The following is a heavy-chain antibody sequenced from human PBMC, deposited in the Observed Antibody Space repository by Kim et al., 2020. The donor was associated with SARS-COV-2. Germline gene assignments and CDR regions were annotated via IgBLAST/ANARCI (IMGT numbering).Heavy chain of an antibody. V-gene: IGHV3-9*01. CDR2: ISWNSGSI. CDR1: GFTFDDYA. Sequence: GGSLRLSCAASGFTFDDYAMHWVRQAPGKGLEWVSGISWNSGSIGYADSVKGRFTISRDNAKNSLYLQMNSLRAEDTALYYCAKANSKYSSSWYYGMDVWGQGTTVTVSS. D-gene: IGHD6-13*01. CDR3: AKANSKYSSSWYYGMDV. J-gene: IGHJ6*02.